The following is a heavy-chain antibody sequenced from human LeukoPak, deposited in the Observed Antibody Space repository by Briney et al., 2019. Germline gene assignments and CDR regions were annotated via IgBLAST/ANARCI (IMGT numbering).Heavy chain of an antibody. J-gene: IGHJ6*03. V-gene: IGHV1-46*01. Sequence: ASVKVSCKASGYTFTSYYMHWVRQAPGQGLEWMGIINPSGGSTSYAQKFQGRVTMTRDTSTSTVYMELSSLRSEDTAVYYCASLFYSSSPGNYYYYMDVWGQGTTVTVSS. CDR1: GYTFTSYY. CDR3: ASLFYSSSPGNYYYYMDV. CDR2: INPSGGST. D-gene: IGHD6-6*01.